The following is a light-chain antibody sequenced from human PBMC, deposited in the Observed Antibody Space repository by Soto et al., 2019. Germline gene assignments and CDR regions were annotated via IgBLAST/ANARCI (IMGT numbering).Light chain of an antibody. CDR3: QQYNSFSLT. V-gene: IGKV1-5*03. J-gene: IGKJ4*01. Sequence: DIQMTQSPSTLSASVGDRVTITCRASQTISSWLAWYQQKPGKAPKLLIYKASSLESGVPSRFSGSGSGTEFTLTISSLQPDDFATYYCQQYNSFSLTFGGGTKVEIK. CDR1: QTISSW. CDR2: KAS.